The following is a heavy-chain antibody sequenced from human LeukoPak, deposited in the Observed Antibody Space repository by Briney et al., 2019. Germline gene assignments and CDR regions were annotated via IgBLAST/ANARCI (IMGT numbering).Heavy chain of an antibody. CDR2: ISYDGSNK. J-gene: IGHJ4*02. CDR1: GFTFSSYG. Sequence: GSLGLSCAASGFTFSSYGMHWVRQAPGKGLEWVAVISYDGSNKYYADSVKGRFTISRDNSKNTLYLQMNSLRAEDTAVYYCAKDIKTLGRYSSGWDTFYWGQGTLATVSS. CDR3: AKDIKTLGRYSSGWDTFY. V-gene: IGHV3-30*18. D-gene: IGHD6-19*01.